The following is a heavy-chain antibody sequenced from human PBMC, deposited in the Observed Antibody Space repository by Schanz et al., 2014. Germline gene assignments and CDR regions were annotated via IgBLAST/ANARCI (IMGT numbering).Heavy chain of an antibody. D-gene: IGHD3-10*01. CDR3: VRDELLWFGEVLSLDY. V-gene: IGHV3-21*02. CDR1: GFTASSHS. CDR2: VSRSTPDI. J-gene: IGHJ4*02. Sequence: EVQLVESGGGLVKPGGSLRLSCGVSGFTASSHSMNWVRQAPGKGLEWVSYVSRSTPDIYYADSVKGRFTISRDNSNKTVDLQMNSLRAEDTALYYCVRDELLWFGEVLSLDYWGQGALVTVSS.